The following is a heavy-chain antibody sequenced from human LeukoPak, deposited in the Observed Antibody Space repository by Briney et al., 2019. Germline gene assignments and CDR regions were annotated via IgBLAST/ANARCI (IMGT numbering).Heavy chain of an antibody. J-gene: IGHJ6*02. CDR1: GLTFTNAW. V-gene: IGHV3-30*18. Sequence: GGSLRLSCAASGLTFTNAWMTWVRKAPGKGLEWVAVISYDGSNKSYADSVKGRFTISRDNSKNTLYLQMNSLRAEDTAVYYCAKDLVGYYYYGMDVWGQGTTVTVSS. CDR3: AKDLVGYYYYGMDV. D-gene: IGHD3-16*01. CDR2: ISYDGSNK.